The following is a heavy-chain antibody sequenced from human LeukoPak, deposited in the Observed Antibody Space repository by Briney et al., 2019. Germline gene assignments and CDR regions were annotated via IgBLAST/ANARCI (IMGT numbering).Heavy chain of an antibody. Sequence: SVKVSCKASGGTFSSYAISWVRQAPGQGLEWMGRIIPILGIANYAQKFQGRVTITADKSTSTAYMELSSLRSEDTAVYYCARTSGSYSSDYWGQGTLVTVSS. D-gene: IGHD1-26*01. CDR2: IIPILGIA. CDR3: ARTSGSYSSDY. J-gene: IGHJ4*02. CDR1: GGTFSSYA. V-gene: IGHV1-69*04.